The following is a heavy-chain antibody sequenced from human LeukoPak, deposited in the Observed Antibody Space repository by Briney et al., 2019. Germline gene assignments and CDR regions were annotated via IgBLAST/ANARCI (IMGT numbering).Heavy chain of an antibody. J-gene: IGHJ4*02. CDR3: ARNYCSSTSCYTRVTYYFDY. CDR2: ISAYNGNT. Sequence: GASVKVSCKASGYTFTSYGISWVRQAPGQGLEWMGWISAYNGNTNYAQKLQGRVTMTTDTSTSTAYMELRSLRSDDTAVYYCARNYCSSTSCYTRVTYYFDYWGQGTLVTVSP. V-gene: IGHV1-18*01. CDR1: GYTFTSYG. D-gene: IGHD2-2*02.